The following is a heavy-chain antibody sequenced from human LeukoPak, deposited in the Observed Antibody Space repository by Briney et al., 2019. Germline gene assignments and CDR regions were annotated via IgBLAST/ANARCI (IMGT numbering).Heavy chain of an antibody. CDR2: ISGSGGST. D-gene: IGHD2-2*01. Sequence: GGSLRLSCAASGFTFSSYSMNWVRQAPGKGLEWVSAISGSGGSTYYADSVKGRFTISRDNSKNTLYLQMNSLRAEDTAVYYCASPKYCSSTSCYAFDNWGQGTLVTVSS. J-gene: IGHJ4*02. CDR1: GFTFSSYS. V-gene: IGHV3-23*01. CDR3: ASPKYCSSTSCYAFDN.